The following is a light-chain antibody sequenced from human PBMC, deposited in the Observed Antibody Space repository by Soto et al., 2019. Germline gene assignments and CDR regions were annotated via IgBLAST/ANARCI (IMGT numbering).Light chain of an antibody. V-gene: IGKV1-5*03. CDR1: QSISSW. CDR2: KAS. J-gene: IGKJ1*01. Sequence: DIQMTQAPSTLSASVGDRVSIICRASQSISSWLAWYQQKGGKAPKLLISKASNLDSGVPSRFSGSGSGTEFNLTISSLQPEDFANYYCQQYNSFIWTFGQGTKVDIK. CDR3: QQYNSFIWT.